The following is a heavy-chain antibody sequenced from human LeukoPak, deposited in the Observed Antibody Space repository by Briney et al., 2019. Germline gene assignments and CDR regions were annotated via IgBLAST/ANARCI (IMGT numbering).Heavy chain of an antibody. D-gene: IGHD6-19*01. V-gene: IGHV3-48*03. Sequence: GVSLRLSCAASAFTFSSYDMNWVRQPPGKGLEWVSYISYSGTSIYYADSVKGRFTISRDNAKNSLYLQMNSLRAEDTAVYYCARHAPVAGFDYWGQGTLVTVSS. CDR1: AFTFSSYD. CDR3: ARHAPVAGFDY. CDR2: ISYSGTSI. J-gene: IGHJ4*02.